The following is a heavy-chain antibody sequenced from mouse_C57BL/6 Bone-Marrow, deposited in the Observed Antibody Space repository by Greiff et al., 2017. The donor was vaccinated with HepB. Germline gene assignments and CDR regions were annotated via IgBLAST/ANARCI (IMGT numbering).Heavy chain of an antibody. V-gene: IGHV1-81*01. CDR2: IYPRSGNT. J-gene: IGHJ3*01. CDR3: ARQRQRVYYASRPWFAY. Sequence: VQLVESGAELARPGASVKLSCKASGYTFTSYGISWVKQRTGQGLEWIGEIYPRSGNTYYNEKFKGKATLTADKSSSTAYMELRSLTSEDSAVYCCARQRQRVYYASRPWFAYWGQGTLVTVSA. CDR1: GYTFTSYG. D-gene: IGHD1-1*01.